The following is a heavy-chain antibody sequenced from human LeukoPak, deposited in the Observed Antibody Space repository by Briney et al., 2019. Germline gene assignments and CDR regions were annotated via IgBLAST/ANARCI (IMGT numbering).Heavy chain of an antibody. J-gene: IGHJ4*02. CDR3: ARYVVYSSGKYYFDY. D-gene: IGHD3-10*01. CDR1: GGXVSSTTYY. Sequence: PSETLSLTCTVSGGXVSSTTYYWSWIRQPPGKGLEWIASINYSGSTYYNPSLKSRVTISVDTSENQFSLKLSSVTAADTAVYYCARYVVYSSGKYYFDYWGQGTLVTVSS. V-gene: IGHV4-39*01. CDR2: INYSGST.